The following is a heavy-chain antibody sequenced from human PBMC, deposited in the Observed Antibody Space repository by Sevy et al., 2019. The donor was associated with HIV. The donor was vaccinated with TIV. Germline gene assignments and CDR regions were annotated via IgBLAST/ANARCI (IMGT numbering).Heavy chain of an antibody. V-gene: IGHV3-23*01. CDR1: GFTFSSYA. CDR3: AATGSRRLYCMDV. CDR2: IRGSGGST. Sequence: GGSLRLSCAASGFTFSSYAMSWVREAPGKGLEWVSAIRGSGGSTYYADSVKGRFTISRDNPKNTLYRQMNSLRAVDTSVYDCAATGSRRLYCMDVWGKGTTVTVSS. D-gene: IGHD1-26*01. J-gene: IGHJ6*03.